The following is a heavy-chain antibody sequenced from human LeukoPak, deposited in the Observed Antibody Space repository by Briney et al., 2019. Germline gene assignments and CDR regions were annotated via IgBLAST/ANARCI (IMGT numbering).Heavy chain of an antibody. CDR2: IYTSGST. V-gene: IGHV4-4*07. CDR1: GGSIRSYY. CDR3: AASSWYENWFDP. J-gene: IGHJ5*02. D-gene: IGHD6-13*01. Sequence: SETLSLTCTVSGGSIRSYYWSWIRQPAGKGLEWIGRIYTSGSTNYNPSLKSRVTMSVDTSKNQFSLKLSSVTAADTAVYYCAASSWYENWFDPWGQGTLVTVSS.